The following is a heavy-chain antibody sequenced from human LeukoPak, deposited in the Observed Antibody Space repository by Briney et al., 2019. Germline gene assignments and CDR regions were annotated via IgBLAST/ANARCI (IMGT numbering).Heavy chain of an antibody. Sequence: PSETLSLTCTVSGGSISSYYWSWIRQPPGKGLEWIGEINHSGSTNYNPSLKSRVTISVDTSKNQFSLKLSSVTAADTAVYYCARGSLVVVAAPPDYWGQGTLVTVSS. V-gene: IGHV4-34*01. J-gene: IGHJ4*02. CDR3: ARGSLVVVAAPPDY. CDR1: GGSISSYY. CDR2: INHSGST. D-gene: IGHD2-15*01.